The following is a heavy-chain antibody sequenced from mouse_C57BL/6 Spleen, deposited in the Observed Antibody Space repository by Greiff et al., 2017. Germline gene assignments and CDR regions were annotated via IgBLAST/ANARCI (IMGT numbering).Heavy chain of an antibody. Sequence: EVKVEESGGGLVQPGGSMKLSCVASGFTFSNYWMNWVRQSPEKGLEWVAQIRLKSDNYATHYAESVKGRFTISRDDSKSSVYLQMNNLRAGDTGICCCTGCASGYWGQGTTLTFSS. J-gene: IGHJ2*01. CDR1: GFTFSNYW. CDR2: IRLKSDNYAT. CDR3: TGCASGY. V-gene: IGHV6-3*01.